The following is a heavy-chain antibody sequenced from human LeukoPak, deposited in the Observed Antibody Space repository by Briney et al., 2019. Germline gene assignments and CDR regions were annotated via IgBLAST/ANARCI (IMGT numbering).Heavy chain of an antibody. CDR2: IYSGGSI. J-gene: IGHJ4*02. Sequence: GGSLRLSCAASGFTVSSNYMTWVRQAPGKGLEWVSVIYSGGSILYADSVKGRFTISRDNSKNTLYLQMNSLRAEDTAVYYCARALRDGYNRGIDCWGQGTLVTVSS. CDR3: ARALRDGYNRGIDC. V-gene: IGHV3-66*01. CDR1: GFTVSSNY. D-gene: IGHD5-24*01.